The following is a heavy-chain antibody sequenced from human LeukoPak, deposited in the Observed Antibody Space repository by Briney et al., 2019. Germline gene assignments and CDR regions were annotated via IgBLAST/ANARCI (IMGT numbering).Heavy chain of an antibody. CDR2: IDTDGSST. CDR1: GFSFSTYW. J-gene: IGHJ4*02. D-gene: IGHD3-10*01. CDR3: ARVGGSSDFDY. V-gene: IGHV3-74*01. Sequence: GGSLRLSCAASGFSFSTYWMHWVRHAPGKGLVWVSLIDTDGSSTPYADSVKGRFTISRDNAKNTLYLQMNSLRAEDTAVYYCARVGGSSDFDYWGQGTLVTVSS.